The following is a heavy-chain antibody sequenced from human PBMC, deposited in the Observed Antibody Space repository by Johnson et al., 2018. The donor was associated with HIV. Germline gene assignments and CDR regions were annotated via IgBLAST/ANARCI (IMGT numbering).Heavy chain of an antibody. V-gene: IGHV3-20*04. CDR1: GFTFDDHD. J-gene: IGHJ3*02. CDR2: INSDGSST. D-gene: IGHD5-24*01. Sequence: VQLVESGGGVERPGESLRLSCPASGFTFDDHDMSWVRQLPGKGLEWVSGINSDGSSTSYADSVKGRFTISRDNSKNTLYLQMNSLRAEDTAVYYCARGCRDGYTCDAFDIWGQGTMVTVSS. CDR3: ARGCRDGYTCDAFDI.